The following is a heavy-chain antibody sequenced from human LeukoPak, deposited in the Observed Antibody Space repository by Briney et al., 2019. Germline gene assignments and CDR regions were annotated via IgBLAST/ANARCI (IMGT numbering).Heavy chain of an antibody. CDR2: ISSSSSTI. V-gene: IGHV3-48*04. CDR1: GFTFSSYS. Sequence: GGSLRLSCAASGFTFSSYSTNWVRQAPGKGLEWVSYISSSSSTIYYADSVKGRFTISRDNAKNSLYLQMNSLRAEDTAVYYCARDDIVVLPAAMGYYYYYMDVWGKGTTVTVSS. D-gene: IGHD2-2*01. CDR3: ARDDIVVLPAAMGYYYYYMDV. J-gene: IGHJ6*03.